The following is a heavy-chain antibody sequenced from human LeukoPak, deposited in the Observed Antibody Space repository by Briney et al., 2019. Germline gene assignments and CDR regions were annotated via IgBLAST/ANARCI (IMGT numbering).Heavy chain of an antibody. V-gene: IGHV3-21*01. J-gene: IGHJ4*02. D-gene: IGHD3-22*01. CDR2: ISSSSSYI. CDR3: ARLYYYDSRGFDY. Sequence: TGGSLRLSCAASGFTFSSYSMNWVRQAPEKGLEWVSSISSSSSYIYYADSVKGRFTISRDNAKNSLYLQMNSLRAEDTAVYYCARLYYYDSRGFDYWGQGTLVTVSS. CDR1: GFTFSSYS.